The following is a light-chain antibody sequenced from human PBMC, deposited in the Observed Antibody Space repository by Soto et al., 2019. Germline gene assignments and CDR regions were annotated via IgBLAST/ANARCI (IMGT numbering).Light chain of an antibody. Sequence: ALTHPASVSGSPGQSVTISCTGTSRDVGGYTYVSWFQQHPGKAPELMIYEVSNRPSGVSNRFSGSKSGNTASLTISGLQAEDEADYYCTSYTSTSALFVFGTGTKVTVL. CDR3: TSYTSTSALFV. J-gene: IGLJ1*01. CDR1: SRDVGGYTY. V-gene: IGLV2-14*01. CDR2: EVS.